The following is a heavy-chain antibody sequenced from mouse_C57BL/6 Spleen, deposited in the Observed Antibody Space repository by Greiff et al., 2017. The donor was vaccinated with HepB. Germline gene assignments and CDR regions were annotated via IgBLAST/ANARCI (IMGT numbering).Heavy chain of an antibody. CDR3: ARGGLYYDYDDAMDY. CDR1: GYTFTSYW. D-gene: IGHD2-4*01. J-gene: IGHJ4*01. CDR2: INPSNGGT. V-gene: IGHV1-53*01. Sequence: QVQLQQPGPELVKPGASVKLSCKASGYTFTSYWMHWVKQRPGQGLEWIGNINPSNGGTNYNEKFKSKATLTVDKSSSTAYMQLSSLTSEDSAVYYCARGGLYYDYDDAMDYWGQGTSVTVSS.